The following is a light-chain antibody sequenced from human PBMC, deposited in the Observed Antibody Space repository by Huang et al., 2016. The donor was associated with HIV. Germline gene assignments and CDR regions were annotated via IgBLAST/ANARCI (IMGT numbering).Light chain of an antibody. V-gene: IGKV1-39*01. J-gene: IGKJ1*01. CDR2: AAS. Sequence: IQMTQSPSSLSASVGDRVTITCRASQSIGNYLNWYQQKPGKAPNLLIDAASNLQSGVPSRFSGSGSGTDFTLTISSLQPEDIATYYCQQSFNTLWTFGQGTKVDIK. CDR3: QQSFNTLWT. CDR1: QSIGNY.